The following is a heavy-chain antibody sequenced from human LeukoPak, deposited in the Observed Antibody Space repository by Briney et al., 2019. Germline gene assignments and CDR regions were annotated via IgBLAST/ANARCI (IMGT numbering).Heavy chain of an antibody. J-gene: IGHJ4*02. Sequence: PSETLSLTCTASGCSFSSYYWSWIRQPPGKGLEWVGSINYSGSTNYNPSLKSRVTISVDTSKNQFFLLLSSVTAADTAVYYCARVRYYYDSSGYYVSQFDYWGQGTLVTVSS. V-gene: IGHV4-59*01. D-gene: IGHD3-22*01. CDR3: ARVRYYYDSSGYYVSQFDY. CDR2: INYSGST. CDR1: GCSFSSYY.